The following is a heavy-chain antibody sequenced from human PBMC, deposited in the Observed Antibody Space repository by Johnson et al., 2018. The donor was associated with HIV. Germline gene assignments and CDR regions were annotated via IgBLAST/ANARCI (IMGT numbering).Heavy chain of an antibody. Sequence: QVQLVESGGGVVQPGRSLRLSCAASGFTISSYGMHWVRQAPGKGLQWVAAIWYDGNNKYYGDSVKGRFTISRDNSKNTMYLQMNSLRAEDTAGYYCAREMATIRGYAFDIWGQGTMVTVSS. D-gene: IGHD5-24*01. V-gene: IGHV3-33*01. CDR2: IWYDGNNK. J-gene: IGHJ3*02. CDR1: GFTISSYG. CDR3: AREMATIRGYAFDI.